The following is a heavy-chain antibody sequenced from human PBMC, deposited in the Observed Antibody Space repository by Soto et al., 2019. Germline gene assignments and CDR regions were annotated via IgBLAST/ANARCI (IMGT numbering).Heavy chain of an antibody. D-gene: IGHD7-27*01. CDR2: ISGSDGRT. V-gene: IGHV3-23*02. J-gene: IGHJ4*02. Sequence: PGGAPRLSLAASCLPFSTHALTWVPPAPGKGLVWVSLISGSDGRTYYGDSVKGRFTISRDNSKNTLYLQMNSLRAEDMAIYFCATQAEGFLTGPLDFWGQGTMVTVPS. CDR3: ATQAEGFLTGPLDF. CDR1: CLPFSTHA.